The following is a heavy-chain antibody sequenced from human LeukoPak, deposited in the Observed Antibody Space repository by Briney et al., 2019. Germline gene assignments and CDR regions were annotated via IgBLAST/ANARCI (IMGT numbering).Heavy chain of an antibody. CDR1: GFTFSSYG. Sequence: GGSLRLSCAASGFTFSSYGMHWVRQAPGKGLEWVAVISYDGSNKYYADSAKGRFTISRDDSKNTLYLQMNSLRAGDTAVYYCAKDLSYGMDVWGQGTTVTVSS. J-gene: IGHJ6*02. CDR2: ISYDGSNK. V-gene: IGHV3-30*18. CDR3: AKDLSYGMDV. D-gene: IGHD2/OR15-2a*01.